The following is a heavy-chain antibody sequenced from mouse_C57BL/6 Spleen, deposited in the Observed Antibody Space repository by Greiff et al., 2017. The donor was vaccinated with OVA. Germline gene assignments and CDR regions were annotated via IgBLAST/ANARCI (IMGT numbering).Heavy chain of an antibody. J-gene: IGHJ2*01. D-gene: IGHD2-4*01. V-gene: IGHV1-64*01. CDR1: GYTFTSYW. Sequence: QVQLQQPGAELVKPGASVKLSCKASGYTFTSYWMHWVKQRPGQGLEWIGMIHPNSGSTNYNETFKSKATLTVDKSSSTAYMQLSSLTSEDSAVYYYARDDYDLYYFDYWGQGTTLTVSS. CDR2: IHPNSGST. CDR3: ARDDYDLYYFDY.